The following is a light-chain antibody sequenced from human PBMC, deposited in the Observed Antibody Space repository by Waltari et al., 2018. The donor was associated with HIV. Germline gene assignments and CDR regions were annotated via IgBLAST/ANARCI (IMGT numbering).Light chain of an antibody. J-gene: IGLJ3*02. CDR3: QSYVSSVNVV. CDR2: ANT. Sequence: QSLPTQLHSVSGAPVLTVAISCALHSSNIRATTADHWYQQVPGTAPKLLIYANTNRPSGVPDRFSGSKSGTSASLAISGLQTEDEADYYCQSYVSSVNVVFGGGTRVTVL. CDR1: SSNIRATTA. V-gene: IGLV1-40*01.